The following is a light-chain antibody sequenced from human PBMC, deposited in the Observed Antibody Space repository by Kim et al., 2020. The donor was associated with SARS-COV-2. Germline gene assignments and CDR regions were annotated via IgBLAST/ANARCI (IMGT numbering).Light chain of an antibody. V-gene: IGKV1-39*01. J-gene: IGKJ2*01. CDR2: AAS. Sequence: SASVGDRVTITCRASQSISSYLNWYQQKPGKAPKLLIYAASSLQSGVPSRFCGSGSGTDFTLTISSLQPEDFATYYCQQSYSTPYAFGQGTKLEI. CDR3: QQSYSTPYA. CDR1: QSISSY.